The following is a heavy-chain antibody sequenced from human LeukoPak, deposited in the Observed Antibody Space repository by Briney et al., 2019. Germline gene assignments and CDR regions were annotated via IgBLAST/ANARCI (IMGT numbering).Heavy chain of an antibody. CDR3: ARAKGVRYYDSSGLFDY. Sequence: PSETLSLTCAVYGGSFSGYYWSWIRQPPGKGLEWIGEINHSGSTNYNPSLKSRVTISVDTSKNQFSLKLSSVTAADTAVYYCARAKGVRYYDSSGLFDYWGQGTLVTVSS. CDR1: GGSFSGYY. J-gene: IGHJ4*02. V-gene: IGHV4-34*01. D-gene: IGHD3-22*01. CDR2: INHSGST.